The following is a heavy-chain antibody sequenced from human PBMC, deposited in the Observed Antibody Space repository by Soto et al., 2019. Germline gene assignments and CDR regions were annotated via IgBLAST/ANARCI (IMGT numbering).Heavy chain of an antibody. CDR3: ASGKSQMSQDRMGFYYYMDV. Sequence: QVQLVQSGADVKKPGSSVKISCTASGAAFSNCTFTWVRRAPGQGLEWVGRVIPLLDASNYAEKFQDRVTISADRSTSTVYMELSGLRSEDSAIYYCASGKSQMSQDRMGFYYYMDVWGKGTTVTVSS. D-gene: IGHD1-1*01. CDR1: GAAFSNCT. V-gene: IGHV1-69*08. CDR2: VIPLLDAS. J-gene: IGHJ6*03.